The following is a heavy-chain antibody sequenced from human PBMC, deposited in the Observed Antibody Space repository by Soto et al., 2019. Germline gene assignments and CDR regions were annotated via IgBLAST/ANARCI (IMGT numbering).Heavy chain of an antibody. CDR1: GGSFSGYY. CDR3: ARLPSRHLVDY. J-gene: IGHJ4*02. V-gene: IGHV4-34*01. D-gene: IGHD3-3*02. CDR2: IDHSGST. Sequence: SETLSLTCAVYGGSFSGYYRSWIRQPPGKGLEWIGEIDHSGSTNYNPSLKSRVTVSVDTSKNQFSLNLRSVTAADTAVYYCARLPSRHLVDYWDQGTLVTVSS.